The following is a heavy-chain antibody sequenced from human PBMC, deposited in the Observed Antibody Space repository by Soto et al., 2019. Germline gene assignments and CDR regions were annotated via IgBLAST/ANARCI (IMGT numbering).Heavy chain of an antibody. Sequence: SETLSLTCTVSGGSISSGGYYWSWIRQHPGKGLEWIGYVYYSGSTYYNPSLKNRVTISVDTSKNQFSLKLSSVTAADTAVYYCAREDYDFWSGTMRYNWFDPWGQGTLVTVSS. J-gene: IGHJ5*02. CDR2: VYYSGST. V-gene: IGHV4-31*03. CDR3: AREDYDFWSGTMRYNWFDP. CDR1: GGSISSGGYY. D-gene: IGHD3-3*01.